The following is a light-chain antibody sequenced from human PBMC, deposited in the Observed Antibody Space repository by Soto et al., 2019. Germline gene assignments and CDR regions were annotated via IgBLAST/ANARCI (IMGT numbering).Light chain of an antibody. Sequence: DIQMTQSPSTLSASVGDRVTITCRASQSISSWLAWYQQKPGKAPKLLIYDASSLESGVPSRFSGSGSGTEFTLTISSLQPDDFATYYCQQFYSAPITFGQGTRLEIK. CDR1: QSISSW. CDR3: QQFYSAPIT. V-gene: IGKV1-5*01. J-gene: IGKJ5*01. CDR2: DAS.